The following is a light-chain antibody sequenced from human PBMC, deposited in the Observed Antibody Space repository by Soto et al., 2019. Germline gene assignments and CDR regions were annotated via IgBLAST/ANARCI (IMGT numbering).Light chain of an antibody. CDR3: QQSYNFPRT. Sequence: DLQMTQSPSSLSASVGDRVTITCRASQNIDTYLNWYLQKPGQAPKLLIYSAYSLQSGVSPRFSGDGSGTDFTLTISSLQPEDFATYYCQQSYNFPRTFGQRTTV. CDR1: QNIDTY. CDR2: SAY. J-gene: IGKJ1*01. V-gene: IGKV1-39*01.